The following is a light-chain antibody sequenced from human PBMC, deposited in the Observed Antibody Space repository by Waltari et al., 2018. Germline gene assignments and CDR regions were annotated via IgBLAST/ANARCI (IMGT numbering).Light chain of an antibody. V-gene: IGLV2-8*01. CDR1: RSDIGSYNY. J-gene: IGLJ2*01. Sequence: QSALTQPPSASGSPGQSVPIPCSGTRSDIGSYNYSPWYQQHPGKAPKLMIYEVIKRPSGVPPRFSGSKSGNTASLTVSELQAEDEADYYCSSYAGSNGVLFGGGTKVTVL. CDR2: EVI. CDR3: SSYAGSNGVL.